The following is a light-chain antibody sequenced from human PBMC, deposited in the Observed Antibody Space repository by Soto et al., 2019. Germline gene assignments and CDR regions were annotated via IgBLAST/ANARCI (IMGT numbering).Light chain of an antibody. V-gene: IGLV1-51*01. CDR2: DDN. J-gene: IGLJ3*02. CDR1: SSNIGDHY. Sequence: QSVLTQPPSVSAAPGQKVIISCSGSSSNIGDHYVFWYQQFPGTAPRLLIYDDNKRPPGIPDRFSGSKSATSATLGITGLQTGDEADYYCATWVANLRVFGGGTKLTVL. CDR3: ATWVANLRV.